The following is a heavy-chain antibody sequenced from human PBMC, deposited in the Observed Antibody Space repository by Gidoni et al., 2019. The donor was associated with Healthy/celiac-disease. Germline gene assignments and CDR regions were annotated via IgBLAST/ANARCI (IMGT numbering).Heavy chain of an antibody. V-gene: IGHV1-24*01. Sequence: LEWMGGFDPEDGETIYAQKFQGRVTMTEDTSTDTAYMELSSLRSEDTAVYYCATDLLVGATRYWGQGTLVTVSS. J-gene: IGHJ4*02. CDR2: FDPEDGET. D-gene: IGHD1-26*01. CDR3: ATDLLVGATRY.